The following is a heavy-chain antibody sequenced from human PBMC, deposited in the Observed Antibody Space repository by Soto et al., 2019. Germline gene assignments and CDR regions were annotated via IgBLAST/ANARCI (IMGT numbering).Heavy chain of an antibody. Sequence: QVHLVESGGGVVQPGRSLRLSCAASGFTFSSYGMHWVRQAPGKGLEWVAVISYDGSNKYYADSVKGRFTISRDNSKNTLYLHMNSLRAEDTAVYYCAKDQADFGVVIMTGFDYWGQGTLVTVSS. D-gene: IGHD3-3*01. CDR3: AKDQADFGVVIMTGFDY. V-gene: IGHV3-30*18. CDR1: GFTFSSYG. J-gene: IGHJ4*02. CDR2: ISYDGSNK.